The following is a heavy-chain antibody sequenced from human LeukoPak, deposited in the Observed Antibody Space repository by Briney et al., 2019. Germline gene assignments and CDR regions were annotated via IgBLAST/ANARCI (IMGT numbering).Heavy chain of an antibody. J-gene: IGHJ4*02. Sequence: PSETLSLTCTVSGGSISSSSYYWGWIRQPPGKGLEWIGSIYYSGSTYYNPSLKSRVTISVDTSKNQFSLKLSSVTAADTAVYYCARGGLPGDFDYWGQGTLVTVSS. CDR1: GGSISSSSYY. CDR3: ARGGLPGDFDY. V-gene: IGHV4-39*07. CDR2: IYYSGST. D-gene: IGHD5-18*01.